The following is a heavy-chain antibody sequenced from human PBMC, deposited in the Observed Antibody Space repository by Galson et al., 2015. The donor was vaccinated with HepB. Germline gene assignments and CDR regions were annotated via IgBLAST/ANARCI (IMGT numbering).Heavy chain of an antibody. Sequence: PALVKPTQTLTLTCTFSGSSVNTAGVGVGWIRLPPGKALEWLALIYWDDDKHYNPFLKSRLSITKDASKNQVALMMTDMDPGDTATYFCAHRPLTFRSDRGGYWNYFDNWGQGTLVVVSS. D-gene: IGHD2-21*01. CDR1: GSSVNTAGVG. CDR3: AHRPLTFRSDRGGYWNYFDN. J-gene: IGHJ4*02. V-gene: IGHV2-5*02. CDR2: IYWDDDK.